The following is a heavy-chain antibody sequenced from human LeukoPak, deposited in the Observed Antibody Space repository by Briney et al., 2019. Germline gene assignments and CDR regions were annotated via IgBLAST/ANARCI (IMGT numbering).Heavy chain of an antibody. CDR3: ARGSGLGNPACGY. D-gene: IGHD1-26*01. Sequence: ASVKVSCKASGYTFISYYLYWVRQAPGQGLEWMGGIIPIFGTANYAQKFQGRVTITADKSTSTAYMELSSLRSEDTAVYYCARGSGLGNPACGYWGQGTLVTVSS. J-gene: IGHJ4*02. CDR1: GYTFISYY. CDR2: IIPIFGTA. V-gene: IGHV1-69*06.